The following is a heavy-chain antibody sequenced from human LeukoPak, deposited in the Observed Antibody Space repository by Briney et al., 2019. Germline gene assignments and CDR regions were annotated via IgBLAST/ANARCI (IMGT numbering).Heavy chain of an antibody. CDR2: IYYSGST. V-gene: IGHV4-39*01. D-gene: IGHD6-6*01. J-gene: IGHJ4*02. CDR3: ARRVAARPFHY. CDR1: GFTFSSYA. Sequence: GSLRLSCAASGFTFSSYAMSWVRQPPGKGLEWIGSIYYSGSTYYNPSLKSRVTISVDTSKNQFSLKLSSVTAADTAVYYCARRVAARPFHYWGQGTLVTVSS.